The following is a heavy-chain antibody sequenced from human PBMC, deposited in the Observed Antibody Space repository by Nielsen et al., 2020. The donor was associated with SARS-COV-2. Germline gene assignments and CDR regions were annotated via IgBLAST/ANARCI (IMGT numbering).Heavy chain of an antibody. CDR1: GFTFDDYA. CDR2: ISWNSGSI. Sequence: GGSLRLSCAASGFTFDDYAMHWVRQAPGKGLEWVSGISWNSGSIGYADSVKGRFTISRDNAKNSLYLQMNSLRAEDTALYYCAKFGGYYGSGSYYSDDAFDIWGQGTMVTVSS. CDR3: AKFGGYYGSGSYYSDDAFDI. D-gene: IGHD3-10*01. V-gene: IGHV3-9*01. J-gene: IGHJ3*02.